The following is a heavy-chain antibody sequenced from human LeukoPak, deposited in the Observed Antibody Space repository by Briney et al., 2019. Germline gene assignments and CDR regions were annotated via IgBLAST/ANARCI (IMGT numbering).Heavy chain of an antibody. D-gene: IGHD3-10*01. CDR2: IYYSGST. CDR3: ARRVNAMVRGVIITAFDY. J-gene: IGHJ4*02. Sequence: SETLSLTCTVSGGSISSGGYYWSWIRQHPGKGLEWIGYIYYSGSTYYNPSLKSRVTISVDTSKNQFSLKLSSVTAADTAVYYCARRVNAMVRGVIITAFDYWGQGTLVTVSS. CDR1: GGSISSGGYY. V-gene: IGHV4-31*03.